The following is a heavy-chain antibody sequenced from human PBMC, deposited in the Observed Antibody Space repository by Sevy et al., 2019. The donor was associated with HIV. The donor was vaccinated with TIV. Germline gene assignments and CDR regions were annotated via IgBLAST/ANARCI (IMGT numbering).Heavy chain of an antibody. Sequence: SETLSLTCTVSGGSISSSSYYWGWIRQPPGKGLEWIGSIYYSGSTYYNPSLKSRVTISVDTSKNQFSLKLSYVTAADTAVYYCARPRRRIAVAGPVAAFDIWGQGTMVTVSS. CDR2: IYYSGST. CDR3: ARPRRRIAVAGPVAAFDI. J-gene: IGHJ3*02. V-gene: IGHV4-39*01. CDR1: GGSISSSSYY. D-gene: IGHD6-19*01.